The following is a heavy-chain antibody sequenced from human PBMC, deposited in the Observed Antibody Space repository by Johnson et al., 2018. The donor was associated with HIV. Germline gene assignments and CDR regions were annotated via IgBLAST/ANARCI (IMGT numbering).Heavy chain of an antibody. Sequence: EVQVVESGGGVVQPGGSLRLSCAASGFTFSSYDMHWVRQAPGKGLEWVSAIGTAGDTYYQGSVKGRFTISRENAKNTLYLQMHSLRAEDTAVHFGARGRDPGDYVGLGAVDIWGQGTMVTVSS. V-gene: IGHV3-13*01. D-gene: IGHD4-17*01. J-gene: IGHJ3*02. CDR2: IGTAGDT. CDR3: ARGRDPGDYVGLGAVDI. CDR1: GFTFSSYD.